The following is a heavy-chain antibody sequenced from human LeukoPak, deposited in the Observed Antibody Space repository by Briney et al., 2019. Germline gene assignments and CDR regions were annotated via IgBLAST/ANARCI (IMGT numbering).Heavy chain of an antibody. Sequence: GGSLRLSCAASGFTFSNYWIHWVRQAPGKGLVWVSRINTDGSTTTYADSVKGRFSISRDNAKNTVYLQMNNLRAEDTAVYFCARWSTTPDTEAGDYWGQGPLVTVSS. V-gene: IGHV3-74*01. CDR2: INTDGSTT. CDR3: ARWSTTPDTEAGDY. D-gene: IGHD1/OR15-1a*01. J-gene: IGHJ4*02. CDR1: GFTFSNYW.